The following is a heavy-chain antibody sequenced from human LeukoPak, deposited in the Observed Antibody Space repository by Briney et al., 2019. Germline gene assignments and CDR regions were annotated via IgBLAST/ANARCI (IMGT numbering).Heavy chain of an antibody. Sequence: ASAKVSCKASGGTFSSYAISWVRHGPRQGLEWMGGIIPIFGAANYAQKSQGRVTTTADKSTSTGYMELSSLRSEDSAAYYRARVTMFRLTVDYRGQGTLVTLSS. CDR2: IIPIFGAA. CDR3: ARVTMFRLTVDY. V-gene: IGHV1-69*06. D-gene: IGHD3-10*01. J-gene: IGHJ4*02. CDR1: GGTFSSYA.